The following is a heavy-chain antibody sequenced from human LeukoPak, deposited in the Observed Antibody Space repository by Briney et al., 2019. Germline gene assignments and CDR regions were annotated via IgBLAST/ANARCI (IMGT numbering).Heavy chain of an antibody. Sequence: PGGSLRLSCAASGFTFSSYAMGWVRQAPGKGLEWVSAISGSGGSTYYADSVKGRFTISRDNSKNTLYLQMNSLRAEDTAVYYCARKTMIVVLYYFDYWGQGTLVTVSS. CDR1: GFTFSSYA. J-gene: IGHJ4*02. D-gene: IGHD3-22*01. V-gene: IGHV3-23*01. CDR3: ARKTMIVVLYYFDY. CDR2: ISGSGGST.